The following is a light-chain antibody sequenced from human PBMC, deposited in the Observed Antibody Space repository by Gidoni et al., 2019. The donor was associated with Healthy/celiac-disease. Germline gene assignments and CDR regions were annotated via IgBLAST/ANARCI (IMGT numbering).Light chain of an antibody. CDR3: QQYGSSLFT. J-gene: IGKJ3*01. Sequence: EIVLTQSPGTLSLSPGERANLSCRASQSVSRSYLAWYQQKPGQAPRLLIYGASSRATGVPDRFSGSGSGTDFTLTISRLEPEDFAVYYCQQYGSSLFTFGPGTKVDIK. V-gene: IGKV3-20*01. CDR1: QSVSRSY. CDR2: GAS.